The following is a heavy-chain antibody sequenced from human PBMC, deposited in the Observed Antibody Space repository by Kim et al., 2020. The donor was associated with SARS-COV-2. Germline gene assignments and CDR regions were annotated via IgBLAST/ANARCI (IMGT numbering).Heavy chain of an antibody. J-gene: IGHJ5*02. CDR2: INAGNGNT. D-gene: IGHD6-13*01. CDR3: ARAAAGMEVGNWFDP. CDR1: GYTFTSYA. Sequence: ASVKVSCKASGYTFTSYAMHWVRQAPGQRLEWMGWINAGNGNTKYSQKFQGRVTITRDTSASTAYMELSSLRSEDTAVYYCARAAAGMEVGNWFDPWGQGTLVTVSS. V-gene: IGHV1-3*01.